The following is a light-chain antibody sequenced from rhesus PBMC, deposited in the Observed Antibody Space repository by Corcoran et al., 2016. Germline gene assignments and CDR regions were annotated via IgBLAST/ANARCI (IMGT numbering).Light chain of an antibody. CDR2: AAS. CDR1: QDITIA. J-gene: IGKJ4*01. CDR3: KQGYSTPLT. Sequence: DIQMSQSPSSLSASVGDKVTITCRASQDITIALAWYQQKPGKAPKLLVYAASTLETGVPSRFSGTGSVKDLSLTISNLHPVKFATYYCKQGYSTPLTFGGGTKVDLK. V-gene: IGKV1-33*02.